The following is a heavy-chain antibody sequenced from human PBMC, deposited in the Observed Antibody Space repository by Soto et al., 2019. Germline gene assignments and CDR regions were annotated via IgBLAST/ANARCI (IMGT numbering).Heavy chain of an antibody. CDR2: IIPIFGTA. Sequence: SVKVSCKASGGTFSSYAISWVRQAPGQGLEWMGGIIPIFGTANYAQKLQGRVTITADESTSTAYMELSSLRSEDTAVYYCARAPQDTAMGTPYYYYYGMEVWGQGTTVTVCS. J-gene: IGHJ6*02. CDR3: ARAPQDTAMGTPYYYYYGMEV. CDR1: GGTFSSYA. V-gene: IGHV1-69*13. D-gene: IGHD5-18*01.